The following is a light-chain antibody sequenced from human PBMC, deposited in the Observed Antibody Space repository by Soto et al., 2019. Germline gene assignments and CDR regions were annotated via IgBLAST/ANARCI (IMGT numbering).Light chain of an antibody. J-gene: IGKJ1*01. CDR3: QQYGSSPWT. CDR1: QSVSSSY. Sequence: DIVMTQSPLSLPVTPGEPASISCRSSQSVSSSYLAWYQQKPGQAPRLLIYGASSRATGIPDRFSGSGSGTDFTLTISRLEPEDFAVYYCQQYGSSPWTFGQGTKVEIK. CDR2: GAS. V-gene: IGKV3-20*01.